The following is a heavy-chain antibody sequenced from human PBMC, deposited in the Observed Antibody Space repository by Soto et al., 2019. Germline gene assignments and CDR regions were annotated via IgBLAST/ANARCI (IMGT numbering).Heavy chain of an antibody. CDR2: IDPSDSQT. D-gene: IGHD3-10*01. J-gene: IGHJ6*02. V-gene: IGHV5-10-1*01. Sequence: SRISKKKGKGHEWMGRIDPSDSQTYYSPSFRGHVTISATKSITTVFLQWSSLKASDTAMYYCAREPFYYGSQSPGVSGMDVWGQGTTVTVSS. CDR3: AREPFYYGSQSPGVSGMDV.